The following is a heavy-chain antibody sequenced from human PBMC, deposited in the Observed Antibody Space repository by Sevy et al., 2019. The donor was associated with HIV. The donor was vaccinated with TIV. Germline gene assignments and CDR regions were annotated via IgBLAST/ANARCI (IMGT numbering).Heavy chain of an antibody. CDR1: GYSISSGYY. D-gene: IGHD5-18*01. J-gene: IGHJ4*02. CDR2: IYNSGST. V-gene: IGHV4-38-2*02. Sequence: SETLSLTCTVSGYSISSGYYWGWIRQPPGKGLEWIGSIYNSGSTYYNPSLKSRVTISVDTSKNQFSLKLSFVTAADTAVYYCARVSGMAGYSYGLFDYWGQGTLVTVSS. CDR3: ARVSGMAGYSYGLFDY.